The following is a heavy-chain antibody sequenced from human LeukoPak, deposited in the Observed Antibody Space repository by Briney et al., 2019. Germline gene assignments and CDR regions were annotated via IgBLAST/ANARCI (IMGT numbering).Heavy chain of an antibody. CDR2: IYYSGST. D-gene: IGHD3-3*02. CDR1: GGSLSSYY. Sequence: PSETLSLTCTVSGGSLSSYYWSWIRQPPGKGLEWIGYIYYSGSTNYNPSLKSRVTISVDTSKNQFSLKLSSVTAADTAVYYCARRRSMSWFDPWGQGTLVTVSS. V-gene: IGHV4-59*08. J-gene: IGHJ5*02. CDR3: ARRRSMSWFDP.